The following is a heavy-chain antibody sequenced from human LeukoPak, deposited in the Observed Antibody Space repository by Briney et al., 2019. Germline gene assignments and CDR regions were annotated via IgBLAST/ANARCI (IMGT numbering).Heavy chain of an antibody. J-gene: IGHJ4*02. D-gene: IGHD6-13*01. V-gene: IGHV1-69*05. Sequence: SVKVSCKATGGTFSSYAISWVRQAPGQGLEWMGGIIPIFGTANYAQKFQGRVTITTDESTSTAYMELSSLRSEDTAVYYCASRWSEYSSSYDYWGQGTLVTVSS. CDR2: IIPIFGTA. CDR3: ASRWSEYSSSYDY. CDR1: GGTFSSYA.